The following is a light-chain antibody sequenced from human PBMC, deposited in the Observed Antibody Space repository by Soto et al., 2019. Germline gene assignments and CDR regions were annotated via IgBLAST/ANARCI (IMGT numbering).Light chain of an antibody. J-gene: IGKJ1*01. CDR1: QSVRSN. V-gene: IGKV3-15*01. Sequence: EIEMTQSPATLSVSPGERATLSCRASQSVRSNLAWYQQKPGQAPRLLIYDASTRATGIPARFSGSGSWTDFTLTISSLQSEDFAVYYCQQYYNWPPWTFGQGTKVEIK. CDR2: DAS. CDR3: QQYYNWPPWT.